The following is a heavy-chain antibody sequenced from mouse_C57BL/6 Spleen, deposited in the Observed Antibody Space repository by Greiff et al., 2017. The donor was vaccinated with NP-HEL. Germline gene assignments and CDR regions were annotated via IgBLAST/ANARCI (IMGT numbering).Heavy chain of an antibody. Sequence: VQLQQSGPVLVKPGASVKMSCKASGYTFTDYYMNWVKQSHGKSLEWIGVINPYNGGSSFNQKFKGKATLTVDKSSSTAYMELNSLTSEESAVYYCARYLGDYPWYFDVWDKGRAVT. CDR1: GYTFTDYY. V-gene: IGHV1-19*01. D-gene: IGHD2-4*01. J-gene: IGHJ1*03. CDR2: INPYNGGS. CDR3: ARYLGDYPWYFDV.